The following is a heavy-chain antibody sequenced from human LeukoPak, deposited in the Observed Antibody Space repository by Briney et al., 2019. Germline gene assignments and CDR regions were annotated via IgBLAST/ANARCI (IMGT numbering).Heavy chain of an antibody. J-gene: IGHJ2*01. CDR3: ARDPGCSGGSCSTLDL. Sequence: PGGSLRLSCAASGFTFSSYEMNWVRQAPGKGVEWLSYISSSGSTIYYADSVKGRFTISRDNAKNSLYLQMNSLRAEDTAVYYCARDPGCSGGSCSTLDLWGRGTLVTVSS. D-gene: IGHD2-15*01. CDR1: GFTFSSYE. CDR2: ISSSGSTI. V-gene: IGHV3-48*03.